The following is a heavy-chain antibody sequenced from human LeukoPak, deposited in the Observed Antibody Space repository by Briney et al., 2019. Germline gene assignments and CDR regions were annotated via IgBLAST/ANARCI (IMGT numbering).Heavy chain of an antibody. J-gene: IGHJ5*02. CDR3: ARDLEYSSSSSSAAFDP. V-gene: IGHV4-38-2*01. CDR1: GYSISSGYY. CDR2: IYHSGST. Sequence: PSETLSLTCAVSGYSISSGYYWGWIRQPPGKGLEWIGSIYHSGSTYYNPSLKSRVTISVDTSKNQFSLKLSSVTAADTAVYYCARDLEYSSSSSSAAFDPWGQGTLVTVSS. D-gene: IGHD6-6*01.